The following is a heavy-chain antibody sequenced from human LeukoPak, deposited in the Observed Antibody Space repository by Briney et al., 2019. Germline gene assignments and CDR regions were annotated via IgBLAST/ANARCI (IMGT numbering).Heavy chain of an antibody. Sequence: SETLSLTCTVSGGSISSYYWNWIRQPPGKGLEWIGYIYYSGSTNYNPSLESRVTISVDTSKNQFSLKLSSVTAADTAVYYCARGGRGYTYAPDAFDIWGQGTMVTVSS. D-gene: IGHD5-18*01. CDR3: ARGGRGYTYAPDAFDI. CDR1: GGSISSYY. V-gene: IGHV4-59*01. CDR2: IYYSGST. J-gene: IGHJ3*02.